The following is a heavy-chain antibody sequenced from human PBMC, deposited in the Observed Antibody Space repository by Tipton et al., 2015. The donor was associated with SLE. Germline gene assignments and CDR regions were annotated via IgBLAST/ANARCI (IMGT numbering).Heavy chain of an antibody. V-gene: IGHV3-48*03. CDR2: IGSSGTYK. J-gene: IGHJ4*02. CDR3: ARILVMAQDY. D-gene: IGHD2/OR15-2a*01. Sequence: GSLRLSCAASGFTFSNFEINWVRQAPGKGMEWVSYIGSSGTYKYYAESVKGRFTISRDNAKNSLYLQMNSLRAEDTAVYYCARILVMAQDYWGQGTLVTVSS. CDR1: GFTFSNFE.